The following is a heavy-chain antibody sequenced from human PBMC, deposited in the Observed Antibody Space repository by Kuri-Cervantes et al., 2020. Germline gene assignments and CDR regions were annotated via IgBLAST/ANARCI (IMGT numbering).Heavy chain of an antibody. V-gene: IGHV3-48*01. D-gene: IGHD3-10*01. Sequence: GESLKISCAASGFTFSSYSMNWVRQAPGKGLEWVSYISSSSSTIYYADSVKGRFTISRDSAKNSLYLQMNSLRAEDTAVYYCARGASSLLLWFGEFDWGQGTLVTVSS. CDR3: ARGASSLLLWFGEFD. CDR1: GFTFSSYS. J-gene: IGHJ4*02. CDR2: ISSSSSTI.